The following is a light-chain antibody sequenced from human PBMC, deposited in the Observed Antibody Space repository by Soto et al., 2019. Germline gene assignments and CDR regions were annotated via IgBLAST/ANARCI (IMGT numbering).Light chain of an antibody. J-gene: IGKJ4*01. Sequence: DIVMTQSPLSLPVTLGQPASISCRSSQSLVHSDGKTYLNWFQQRPGQSPRRLIYKVSNRDSGVPERFSGSGSGTDFTLKISRVEAEDVGSYYCMPGRQWPLTFGGGTRVEIK. CDR1: QSLVHSDGKTY. V-gene: IGKV2-30*02. CDR3: MPGRQWPLT. CDR2: KVS.